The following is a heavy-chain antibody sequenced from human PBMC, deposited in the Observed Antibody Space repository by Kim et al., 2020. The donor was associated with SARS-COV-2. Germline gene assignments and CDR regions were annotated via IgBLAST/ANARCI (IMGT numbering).Heavy chain of an antibody. CDR2: ISSDGLAI. J-gene: IGHJ4*02. CDR3: AGHPQWLVRGANDY. Sequence: GGSLRLSCAASGITFSRNDMNWVRQAPGKGLEWISYISSDGLAIYYTDSVKGRFTTSRDNAKNSLYLQMNSLRAEDTAVYFCAGHPQWLVRGANDYWGQGTLVTVSS. CDR1: GITFSRND. V-gene: IGHV3-48*03. D-gene: IGHD6-19*01.